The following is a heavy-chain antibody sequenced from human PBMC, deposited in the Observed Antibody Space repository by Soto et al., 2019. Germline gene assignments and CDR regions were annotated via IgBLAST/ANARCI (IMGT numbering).Heavy chain of an antibody. Sequence: PSETLSLTCTVSGGSISSYYWSWIRQPPGKGLEWIGYIYYSGSTNYNPSLKSRVTISVDTSKNQFSLKLSSVTAADTAVFYCASGRGSGSYFDNWGQGTLLTVSS. CDR2: IYYSGST. CDR3: ASGRGSGSYFDN. CDR1: GGSISSYY. V-gene: IGHV4-59*01. D-gene: IGHD3-10*01. J-gene: IGHJ4*02.